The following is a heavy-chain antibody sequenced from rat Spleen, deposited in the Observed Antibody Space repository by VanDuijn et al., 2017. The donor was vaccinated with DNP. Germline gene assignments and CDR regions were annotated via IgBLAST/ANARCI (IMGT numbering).Heavy chain of an antibody. V-gene: IGHV2-77*01. CDR3: AKGVYYGPYYFDH. Sequence: QVQMKETGPGLVQTTQTLSVTCTVSGFSLTSYGVHWVRQAPGKGLEWMGVIWKNGAKRYNSTVKSRLSISRDAAKRQVFLKMNRLKIEDTANDYCAKGVYYGPYYFDHWGQGVMVTVSS. CDR2: IWKNGAK. CDR1: GFSLTSYG. J-gene: IGHJ2*01. D-gene: IGHD1-6*01.